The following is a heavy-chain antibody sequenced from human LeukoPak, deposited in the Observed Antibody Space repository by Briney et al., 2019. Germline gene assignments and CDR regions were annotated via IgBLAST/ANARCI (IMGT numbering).Heavy chain of an antibody. CDR1: GFTFSSYW. CDR3: ARAPSEIGGYYPEYFRH. Sequence: GGSLRLSCVASGFTFSSYWMHWVRQAPGKGLVWVSRIKSDGSTNYADSVKGRFAISRDNAKNTVSLQMNSLRAEDTGVYFCARAPSEIGGYYPEYFRHWGQGTLVTVSS. D-gene: IGHD3-22*01. CDR2: IKSDGST. J-gene: IGHJ1*01. V-gene: IGHV3-74*01.